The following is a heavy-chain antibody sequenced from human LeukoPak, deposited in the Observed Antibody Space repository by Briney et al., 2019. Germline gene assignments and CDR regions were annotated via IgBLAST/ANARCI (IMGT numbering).Heavy chain of an antibody. CDR1: GFSVSSNY. Sequence: GGSLRLSCAASGFSVSSNYMSWVGQAPGKGLEWVSFMYGGGSTYYADSVKGRFTISRDNSKNTLYLQMNSLRPEDTAVFFCARHPYCTNGICFMRYYFDYWGQGTLVTVSS. CDR2: MYGGGST. J-gene: IGHJ4*02. V-gene: IGHV3-66*04. CDR3: ARHPYCTNGICFMRYYFDY. D-gene: IGHD2-8*01.